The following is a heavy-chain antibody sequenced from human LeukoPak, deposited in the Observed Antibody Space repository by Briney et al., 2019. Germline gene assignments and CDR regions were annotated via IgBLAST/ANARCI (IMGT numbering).Heavy chain of an antibody. J-gene: IGHJ4*02. Sequence: GGSLRLSCAASGFTFSSYAMHWVRQAPGKGLEWVAVISYDGSNKYYADSVKGRLTISRDNSKNTLYLQMNSLRAEDTAVYYCARDRVGATDYFDYWGQGTLVTVSS. CDR2: ISYDGSNK. D-gene: IGHD1-26*01. CDR3: ARDRVGATDYFDY. V-gene: IGHV3-30-3*01. CDR1: GFTFSSYA.